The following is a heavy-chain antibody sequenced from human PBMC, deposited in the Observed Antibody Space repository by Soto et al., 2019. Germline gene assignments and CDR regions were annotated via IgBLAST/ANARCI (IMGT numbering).Heavy chain of an antibody. CDR2: IYYSGST. CDR1: GGSISSGDYY. D-gene: IGHD3-22*01. J-gene: IGHJ3*02. CDR3: AREEYYYDSSGYRSGAFDI. V-gene: IGHV4-30-4*01. Sequence: SETLSLTCTVSGGSISSGDYYWSWIRQPPGKGLEWIGYIYYSGSTYYNPSLKSRVTISVDTSKNQFSLKLSSVTAADTAVYYCAREEYYYDSSGYRSGAFDIWGQGTMVTVSS.